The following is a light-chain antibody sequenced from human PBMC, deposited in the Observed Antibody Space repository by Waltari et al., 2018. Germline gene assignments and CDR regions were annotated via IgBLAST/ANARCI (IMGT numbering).Light chain of an antibody. Sequence: IVLTLSPGTLSLSPGERATLSCRASENVPAGYVAWYQPKPGPSPRLLMYGVSNRAAGIPDRFSGSESGTDFTLIVSRLEPEDFAVYYCHQYGSLPWTFGQGTRVDIK. V-gene: IGKV3-20*01. CDR2: GVS. CDR1: ENVPAGY. CDR3: HQYGSLPWT. J-gene: IGKJ1*01.